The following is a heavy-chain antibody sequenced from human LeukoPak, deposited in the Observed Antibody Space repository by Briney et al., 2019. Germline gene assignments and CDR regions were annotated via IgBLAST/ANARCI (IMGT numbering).Heavy chain of an antibody. V-gene: IGHV1-2*02. Sequence: ASVKVSCKASGHTFTGYYTHWVRQAPGQGLEWMGWINANSGDTNYAQKFQGRVTMTRDTSISTAYMELSRLRSDDTAVYYCARDRGDSSGYPDYWGQGTLVTVSS. CDR3: ARDRGDSSGYPDY. CDR1: GHTFTGYY. J-gene: IGHJ4*02. D-gene: IGHD3-22*01. CDR2: INANSGDT.